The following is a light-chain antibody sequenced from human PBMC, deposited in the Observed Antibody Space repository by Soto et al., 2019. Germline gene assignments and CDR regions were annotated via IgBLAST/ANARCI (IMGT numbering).Light chain of an antibody. Sequence: QSALTQPASVSGSPGQSITISCTGTSSDVGGYNSVSWYQQHPGKAPKLMIYDVSNRPSGVSNRFSGSKSGNTASLTISWLQAEDEADYYCSSYTSSSTPVFGTGTKVTV. CDR3: SSYTSSSTPV. V-gene: IGLV2-14*01. J-gene: IGLJ1*01. CDR2: DVS. CDR1: SSDVGGYNS.